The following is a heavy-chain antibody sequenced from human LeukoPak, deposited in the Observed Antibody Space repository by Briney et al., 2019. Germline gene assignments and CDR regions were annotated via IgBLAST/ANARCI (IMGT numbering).Heavy chain of an antibody. J-gene: IGHJ4*02. D-gene: IGHD6-13*01. Sequence: GGSLRLSCAASGFTFSSYGMHWVRQAPGKGLEWVAFIRNDGGDKYYADSVKGRFTISRDNSKNTLYLQMNSLRAEDTAVYYCTKVLSSSWGYFGFWGQGTLVTVSS. CDR2: IRNDGGDK. CDR1: GFTFSSYG. V-gene: IGHV3-30*02. CDR3: TKVLSSSWGYFGF.